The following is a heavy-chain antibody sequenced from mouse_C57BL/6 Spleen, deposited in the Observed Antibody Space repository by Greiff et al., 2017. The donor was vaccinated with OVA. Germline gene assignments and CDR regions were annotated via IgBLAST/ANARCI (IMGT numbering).Heavy chain of an antibody. CDR2: ISSGSSTI. J-gene: IGHJ4*01. CDR3: VPITTVVANYAMDY. D-gene: IGHD1-1*01. V-gene: IGHV5-17*01. Sequence: EVKLQESGGGLVKPGGSLKLSCAASGFTFSDYGMHWVRQAPEKGLEWVAYISSGSSTIYYADTVKGRFTISRDNAKNTLFLQMTSLRSEDTAMYYCVPITTVVANYAMDYWGQGTSVTVSS. CDR1: GFTFSDYG.